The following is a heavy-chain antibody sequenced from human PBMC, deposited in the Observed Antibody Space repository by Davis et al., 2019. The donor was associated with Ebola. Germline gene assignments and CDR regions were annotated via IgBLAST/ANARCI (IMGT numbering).Heavy chain of an antibody. CDR2: ISSNGGST. Sequence: GGSLRLSCSASGFTFNSYAMHWVRQAPGKGLEYVSAISSNGGSTYYADSVKGRFTISRDNSKNTLYLQMNSLRVEDTAMYYCARQFSESYGDAFDIWGQGTMVTVSS. D-gene: IGHD1-26*01. CDR3: ARQFSESYGDAFDI. CDR1: GFTFNSYA. J-gene: IGHJ3*02. V-gene: IGHV3-64*04.